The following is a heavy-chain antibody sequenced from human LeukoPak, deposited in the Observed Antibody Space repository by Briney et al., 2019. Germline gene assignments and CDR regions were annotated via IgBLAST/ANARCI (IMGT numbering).Heavy chain of an antibody. D-gene: IGHD2-2*01. J-gene: IGHJ4*02. CDR3: ARDPHDIVVVPAAMGVDY. CDR1: GYTFTSYG. CDR2: ISAHNGNT. Sequence: ASVKVSCKASGYTFTSYGISWVRQAPGQGLEWMGWISAHNGNTNYAQKLQGRVTMTTDTSTSTAYMELRSLRSDDTAVYYCARDPHDIVVVPAAMGVDYWGQGTLVTVSS. V-gene: IGHV1-18*01.